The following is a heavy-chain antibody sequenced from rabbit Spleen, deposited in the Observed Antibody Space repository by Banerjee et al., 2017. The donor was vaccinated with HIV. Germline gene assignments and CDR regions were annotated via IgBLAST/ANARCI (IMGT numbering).Heavy chain of an antibody. D-gene: IGHD2-1*01. CDR3: ARGSAAMTMVITGYYLSL. V-gene: IGHV1S40*01. J-gene: IGHJ6*01. Sequence: LTLSCKASGFSFSSGYYISWVRQAPGKGLEWIGCIGTGSGSTYYASWAKGRFTISKTSSTTVPLQMTSLTAADTATYFCARGSAAMTMVITGYYLSLGGPGTLVTVS. CDR2: IGTGSGST. CDR1: GFSFSSGYY.